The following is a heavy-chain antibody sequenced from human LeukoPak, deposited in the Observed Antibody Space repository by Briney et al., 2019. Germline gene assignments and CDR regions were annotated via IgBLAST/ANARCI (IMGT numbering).Heavy chain of an antibody. D-gene: IGHD3-22*01. Sequence: PGGSLRLSCAASGFTFDDYAMHWVRQAPGKGLEWVSGISWNSGSIGYADSVKGRSTISRDNAKNSLYLQMNSLRAEDTALYYCAKDASYYDSSGLIDYWGQGTLVTVSS. CDR1: GFTFDDYA. CDR3: AKDASYYDSSGLIDY. CDR2: ISWNSGSI. J-gene: IGHJ4*02. V-gene: IGHV3-9*01.